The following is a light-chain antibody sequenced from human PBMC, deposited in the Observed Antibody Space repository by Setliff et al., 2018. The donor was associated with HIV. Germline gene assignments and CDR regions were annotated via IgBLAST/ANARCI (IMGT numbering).Light chain of an antibody. V-gene: IGLV2-14*01. Sequence: QSALTQPPSASGSPGQSVAISCTGTSSDIGAYNYVSWYQQHPGKAPKLMIYEVNNRPSGVSNRFSGSKSGNTASLTISGLQAEDEADYYCSSYTTSSTRVFGTGTKVTVL. CDR2: EVN. CDR1: SSDIGAYNY. CDR3: SSYTTSSTRV. J-gene: IGLJ1*01.